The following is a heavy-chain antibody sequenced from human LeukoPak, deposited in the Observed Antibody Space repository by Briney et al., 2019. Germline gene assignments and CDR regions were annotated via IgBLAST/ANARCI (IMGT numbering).Heavy chain of an antibody. CDR1: GYILTRNW. Sequence: GESLKISCKISGYILTRNWIGWVRQVPGKGLEWMGLAYPGDSGAKYSPSFQGQVTFSVDKSISTAYLQFTSLKASDTAIYYCTRFGYTSSLDYRGQGTLVTVSS. CDR2: AYPGDSGA. V-gene: IGHV5-51*01. D-gene: IGHD6-13*01. J-gene: IGHJ4*02. CDR3: TRFGYTSSLDY.